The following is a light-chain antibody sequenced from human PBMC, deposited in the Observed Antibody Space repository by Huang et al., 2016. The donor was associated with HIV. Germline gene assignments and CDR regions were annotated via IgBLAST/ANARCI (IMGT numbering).Light chain of an antibody. V-gene: IGKV2-28*01. CDR2: LGY. Sequence: DIVMTQSPLSLSVTPGESASISCRSIQSLLNSNGYNYLYWYFQRPGQSPQRLVYLGYNRSSGGPDRFSGSGAGTDFTLKISRGEAEDVGVSYCMHAIESPRTCGQGTKVEIK. J-gene: IGKJ1*01. CDR1: QSLLNSNGYNY. CDR3: MHAIESPRT.